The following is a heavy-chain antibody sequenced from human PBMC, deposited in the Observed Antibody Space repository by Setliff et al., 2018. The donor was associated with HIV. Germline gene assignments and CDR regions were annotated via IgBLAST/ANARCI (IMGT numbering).Heavy chain of an antibody. J-gene: IGHJ3*02. CDR1: GGSISSGSYY. CDR2: IYTSGST. V-gene: IGHV4-61*02. CDR3: ARQSDFWSGYYDGAFDI. Sequence: SETLSLTCTVSGGSISSGSYYWSWIRQPAGKGLEWIGRIYTSGSTNYNPSLKSRVTISVDTSKNQFSLKLSSVTAADTAVYYCARQSDFWSGYYDGAFDIWGQGTMVT. D-gene: IGHD3-3*01.